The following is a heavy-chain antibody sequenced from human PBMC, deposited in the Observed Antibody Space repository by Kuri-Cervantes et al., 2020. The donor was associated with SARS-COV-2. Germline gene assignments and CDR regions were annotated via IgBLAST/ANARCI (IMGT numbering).Heavy chain of an antibody. CDR1: GFNFSRTD. D-gene: IGHD2-21*01. V-gene: IGHV3-30*18. CDR2: ISHDGKNK. CDR3: AKDRVGVQDF. J-gene: IGHJ4*02. Sequence: GESLKISCAASGFNFSRTDVHWVRQAPGKGLEWVAVISHDGKNKKCIASGKGRFTISGDNSQNTLYLHMKSLRSEDTAMYYCAKDRVGVQDFWGQGTLVTVSS.